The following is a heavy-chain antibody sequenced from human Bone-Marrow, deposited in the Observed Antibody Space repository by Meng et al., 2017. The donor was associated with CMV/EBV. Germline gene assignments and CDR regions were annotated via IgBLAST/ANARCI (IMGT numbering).Heavy chain of an antibody. CDR3: AREYGAAGT. J-gene: IGHJ1*01. CDR2: ISSSSSTI. Sequence: LSLTCTVSGGSISSSSYYWGWIRQAPGKGLEWVSYISSSSSTIYYADSVKGRFTISRDNAKNSLYLQMNSRRAEDTAVYYCAREYGAAGTWGQGTLVTVSS. CDR1: GGSISSSSYY. V-gene: IGHV3-11*04. D-gene: IGHD6-13*01.